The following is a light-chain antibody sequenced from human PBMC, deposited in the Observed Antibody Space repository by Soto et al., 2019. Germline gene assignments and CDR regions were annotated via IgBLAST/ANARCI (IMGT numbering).Light chain of an antibody. V-gene: IGKV3-11*01. CDR1: ENVRTF. CDR3: QQRSNWPPWT. J-gene: IGKJ1*01. Sequence: PGERATLSCRASENVRTFVDWYQQKPGQAPRLLIYDASNRATGIPARFSGSGSGTDFTLTISRLEPEDFAVYYCQQRSNWPPWTFGQGTKVEIK. CDR2: DAS.